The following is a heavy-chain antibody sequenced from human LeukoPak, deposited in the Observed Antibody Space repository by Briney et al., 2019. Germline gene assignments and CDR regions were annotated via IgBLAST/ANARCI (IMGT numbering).Heavy chain of an antibody. V-gene: IGHV3-48*04. CDR1: GFTFSSYW. D-gene: IGHD2-8*01. CDR3: ARDTVNGPFVISLDY. Sequence: GGSLRLSCVASGFTFSSYWMHWVRQAPGKGLEWVSHISSGGNIEYYADSVRGRFTMARDNAKNSLYLQMNSLRAEDTAVYYCARDTVNGPFVISLDYWGQGALVTVSS. J-gene: IGHJ4*02. CDR2: ISSGGNIE.